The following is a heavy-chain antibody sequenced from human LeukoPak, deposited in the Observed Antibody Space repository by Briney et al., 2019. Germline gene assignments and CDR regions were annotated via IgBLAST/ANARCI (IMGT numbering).Heavy chain of an antibody. Sequence: PSETLSLTCTVSGGSISSGGYYWSWIRQHPGKGLEWIGYIYYSGSTYYNPSLKSRVTISVDTSKDQFSLKLSSVTAADTAVYYCARGPYCSSTSCYIPYYYYMDVWGKGTTVTVSS. V-gene: IGHV4-31*03. D-gene: IGHD2-2*02. J-gene: IGHJ6*03. CDR3: ARGPYCSSTSCYIPYYYYMDV. CDR1: GGSISSGGYY. CDR2: IYYSGST.